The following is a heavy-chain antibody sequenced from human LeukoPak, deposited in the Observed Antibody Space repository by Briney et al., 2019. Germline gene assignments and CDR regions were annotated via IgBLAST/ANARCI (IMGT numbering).Heavy chain of an antibody. Sequence: GGSLRLSCEASGFTFRSYAMHWVRQAPGKGLEWVAVISFDGSNKYYADSVKGRFTISRDNSKNTLYLQMNSLRAEDTAVYYCARASTPSIAVAPPSGMDVWGKGTTVTVSS. CDR3: ARASTPSIAVAPPSGMDV. CDR2: ISFDGSNK. D-gene: IGHD6-19*01. V-gene: IGHV3-30*04. J-gene: IGHJ6*04. CDR1: GFTFRSYA.